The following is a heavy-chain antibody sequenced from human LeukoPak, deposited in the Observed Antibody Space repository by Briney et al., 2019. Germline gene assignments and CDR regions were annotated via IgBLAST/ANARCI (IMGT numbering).Heavy chain of an antibody. CDR2: INTDGSST. D-gene: IGHD6-19*01. CDR3: ARLKGC. Sequence: GGSPRLSCAASGFTFSSYWMHWVRQAPGKGLEWASRINTDGSSTDYADSVKGRFTISRDNAKNTLYLQMNSLRVEDTAVYYCARLKGCWGQGTLVTVSS. J-gene: IGHJ4*02. CDR1: GFTFSSYW. V-gene: IGHV3-74*01.